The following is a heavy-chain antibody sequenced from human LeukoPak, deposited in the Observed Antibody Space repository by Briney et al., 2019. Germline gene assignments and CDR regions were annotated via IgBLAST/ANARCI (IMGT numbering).Heavy chain of an antibody. CDR1: DGSISDSY. D-gene: IGHD1-14*01. J-gene: IGHJ6*03. CDR3: ARVGPWVNPDYYYYYMDV. Sequence: SETLSLTCTVSDGSISDSYWSWIRQPPGKGLEWIGEINHSGSTNYNPSLKSRVTISVDTSKNQFSLKLSSVTAADTAVYYCARVGPWVNPDYYYYYMDVWGKGTTVTVSS. V-gene: IGHV4-34*01. CDR2: INHSGST.